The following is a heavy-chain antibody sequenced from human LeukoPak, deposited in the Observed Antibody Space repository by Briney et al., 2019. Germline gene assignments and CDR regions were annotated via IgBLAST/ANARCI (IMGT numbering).Heavy chain of an antibody. CDR2: IYYSGST. CDR1: GGSISSYY. CDR3: ARHGTTGPWGDALDI. Sequence: SETLSLTCTVSGGSISSYYWSWIRQPPGKGLEWIGYIYYSGSTNYNPSLKSRVTISVDTSKNQFSLKLSSVTAADTAVYYCARHGTTGPWGDALDIWGQGTMVTVSS. V-gene: IGHV4-59*08. J-gene: IGHJ3*02. D-gene: IGHD1-1*01.